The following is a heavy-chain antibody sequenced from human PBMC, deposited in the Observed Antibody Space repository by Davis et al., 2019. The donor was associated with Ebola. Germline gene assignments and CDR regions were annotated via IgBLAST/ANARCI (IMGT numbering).Heavy chain of an antibody. D-gene: IGHD4-23*01. CDR2: ISGSGGST. J-gene: IGHJ6*02. V-gene: IGHV3-23*01. CDR1: GFTFSSYA. Sequence: GESLKISCAASGFTFSSYAMSWVRQAPGKGLEWVSAISGSGGSTYYADSVKGRFTISRDNSKNTLYLQMNSLRAEDTAVYYCAKVRWSYYYAMDVWGQGTTVTVSS. CDR3: AKVRWSYYYAMDV.